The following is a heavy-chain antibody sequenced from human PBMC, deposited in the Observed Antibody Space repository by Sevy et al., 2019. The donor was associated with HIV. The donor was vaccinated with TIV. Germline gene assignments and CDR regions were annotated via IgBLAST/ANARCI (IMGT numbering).Heavy chain of an antibody. CDR1: GFSFNSYD. D-gene: IGHD3-10*02. CDR2: ISSVSTII. J-gene: IGHJ6*02. CDR3: ARVVGYVARKYYEYYYDLDV. Sequence: GGSLRLSCTASGFSFNSYDMNWVRQAPGKGLEWVASISSVSTIIYYGDSVRGRFSISRDNAKKSLYLKMNSLRVEDTAVYYGARVVGYVARKYYEYYYDLDVWGQGTAVTVSS. V-gene: IGHV3-21*01.